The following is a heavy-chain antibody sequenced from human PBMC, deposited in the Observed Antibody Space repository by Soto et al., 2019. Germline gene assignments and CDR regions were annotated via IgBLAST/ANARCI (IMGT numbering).Heavy chain of an antibody. V-gene: IGHV3-30*18. J-gene: IGHJ6*02. Sequence: PGGSLRLSCAAFGFTFSVYGMHWVRQAPGKGLEWVALVSYDGSIKYYADSVKGRFTISRDNSKNTLYLQMNSLRVEDTAVYYCAKDGSHLAVAGTSPTSYFYGLAVWGQGTTVTVSS. CDR3: AKDGSHLAVAGTSPTSYFYGLAV. CDR2: VSYDGSIK. CDR1: GFTFSVYG. D-gene: IGHD6-19*01.